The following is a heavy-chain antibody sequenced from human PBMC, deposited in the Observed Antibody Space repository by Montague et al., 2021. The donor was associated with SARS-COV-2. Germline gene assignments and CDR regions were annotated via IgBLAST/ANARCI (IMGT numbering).Heavy chain of an antibody. CDR3: ARGGPLSYYYYGMDV. V-gene: IGHV3-74*01. CDR1: GFTFNSYW. D-gene: IGHD1-14*01. J-gene: IGHJ6*02. Sequence: SQRLSCAASGFTFNSYWMHWVRQAPGKGLVWVSRINSDGTTTTYADSVKGRFTTSRDNAKDTLYLQMNSLRAEDTALYFCARGGPLSYYYYGMDVWGQGTTVTVSS. CDR2: INSDGTTT.